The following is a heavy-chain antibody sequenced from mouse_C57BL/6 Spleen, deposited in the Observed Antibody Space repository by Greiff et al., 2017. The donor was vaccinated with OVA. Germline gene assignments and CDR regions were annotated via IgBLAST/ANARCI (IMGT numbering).Heavy chain of an antibody. J-gene: IGHJ1*01. V-gene: IGHV5-16*01. Sequence: EVQVVESEGGLVQPGSSMKLSCTASGFTFSDYYMAWVRQVPEKGLEWVANINYDGSSTYYLDSLKSRFIISRDNAKNILYLQMSSRKSEDTATYYCARARIYGGSWGYFDVWGPGTTVTVSS. CDR3: ARARIYGGSWGYFDV. CDR2: INYDGSST. CDR1: GFTFSDYY. D-gene: IGHD1-1*01.